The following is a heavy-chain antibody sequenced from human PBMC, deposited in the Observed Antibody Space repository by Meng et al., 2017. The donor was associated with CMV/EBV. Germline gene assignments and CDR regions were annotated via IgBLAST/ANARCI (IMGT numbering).Heavy chain of an antibody. CDR2: ISSSSSTI. J-gene: IGHJ4*01. D-gene: IGHD3-3*01. Sequence: GESLKISCAASGFTFSSYSMNWVRQAPGKGLEWVSSISSSSSTIYYADSVKGRFTISRDNAKNSLYLQMNSLRAEDTAVYYCARDSGVVINTGRFYLYCFDYWGQGTMVTVSS. CDR3: ARDSGVVINTGRFYLYCFDY. CDR1: GFTFSSYS. V-gene: IGHV3-21*01.